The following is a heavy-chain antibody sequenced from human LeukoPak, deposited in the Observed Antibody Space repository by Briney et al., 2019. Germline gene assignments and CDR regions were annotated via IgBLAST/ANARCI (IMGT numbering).Heavy chain of an antibody. Sequence: SGTLSLTCTVSGGSISSYYWSWIRQPPGKGLEWIGYIYYSGSTSYNPSLKSRVTISVDTSKNQFSLKLSSVTAADTAVYYCVRRRCSGGSCLPYYFDYWGQGTLVTVSS. CDR3: VRRRCSGGSCLPYYFDY. J-gene: IGHJ4*02. D-gene: IGHD2-15*01. CDR1: GGSISSYY. V-gene: IGHV4-59*08. CDR2: IYYSGST.